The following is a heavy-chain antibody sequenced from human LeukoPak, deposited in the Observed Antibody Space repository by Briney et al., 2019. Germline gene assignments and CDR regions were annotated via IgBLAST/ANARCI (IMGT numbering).Heavy chain of an antibody. J-gene: IGHJ6*02. D-gene: IGHD1-26*01. Sequence: GASVKVSCKASGYTFTSYGISWVRQAPGQGLEWMGWISAYNGNTNYAQKLQGRVTMTTDTSTSTAYMELRCLRSDDTAVYYCARGTHSGSYYSFYYYYGMDVWGQGTTVTVSS. CDR3: ARGTHSGSYYSFYYYYGMDV. V-gene: IGHV1-18*01. CDR1: GYTFTSYG. CDR2: ISAYNGNT.